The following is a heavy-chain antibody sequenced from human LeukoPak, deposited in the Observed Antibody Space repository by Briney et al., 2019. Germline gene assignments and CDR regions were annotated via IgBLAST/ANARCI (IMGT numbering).Heavy chain of an antibody. CDR3: AKAADPDWNAAWFDP. V-gene: IGHV3-9*01. J-gene: IGHJ5*02. D-gene: IGHD1-1*01. CDR2: ISWNSGSI. CDR1: GFTFDDYA. Sequence: GGSLRLSCAASGFTFDDYAMHWVRQAPGKGLEWVSGISWNSGSIGYADSVKGRFTISRDNAKNSLYLQMNSLRAEDTALYYCAKAADPDWNAAWFDPWGQGTLVTVSS.